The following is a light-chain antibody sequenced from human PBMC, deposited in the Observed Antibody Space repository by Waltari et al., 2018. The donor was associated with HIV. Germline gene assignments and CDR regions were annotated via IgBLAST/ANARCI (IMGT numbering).Light chain of an antibody. J-gene: IGLJ1*01. CDR2: EVS. Sequence: QSALTQPASVSGSPGQSITISCTGTSSDVGAYKFVSWYQQHPGKAPKLIIYEVSNRPSVVPNRFSASKSGNTASLTISGLQAEDEADYYCTSYTTSITYVFGTGTKVTVL. V-gene: IGLV2-14*01. CDR1: SSDVGAYKF. CDR3: TSYTTSITYV.